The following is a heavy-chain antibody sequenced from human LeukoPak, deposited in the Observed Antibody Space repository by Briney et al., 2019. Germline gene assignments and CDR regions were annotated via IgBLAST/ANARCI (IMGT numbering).Heavy chain of an antibody. J-gene: IGHJ4*02. CDR3: AKGPAAMSYFDY. D-gene: IGHD2-2*01. V-gene: IGHV3-23*01. CDR2: ISGSGGST. Sequence: GGSLRLSCAASGFTFSSYAMSWVRQAPGKGLVWVSAISGSGGSTYYADSVKGRFTISRDNSKNTLYLQMNSLRAEDTAVYYCAKGPAAMSYFDYWGQGTLVTVSS. CDR1: GFTFSSYA.